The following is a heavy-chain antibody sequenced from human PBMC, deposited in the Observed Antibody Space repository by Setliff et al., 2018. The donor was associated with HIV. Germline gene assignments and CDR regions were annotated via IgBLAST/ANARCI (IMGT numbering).Heavy chain of an antibody. J-gene: IGHJ6*03. CDR3: ARDTLYSSGWGYFYYYMDV. Sequence: SETLSLTCTVSGGSISSGNEYWTWIRQPAGKGLEWIGRIDVNGETNYNPSLNNRVAIIKGPSKNQFSLKLSSVTAADTAEYYCARDTLYSSGWGYFYYYMDVWGKGTTVTVSS. CDR2: IDVNGET. CDR1: GGSISSGNEY. D-gene: IGHD3-22*01. V-gene: IGHV4-61*02.